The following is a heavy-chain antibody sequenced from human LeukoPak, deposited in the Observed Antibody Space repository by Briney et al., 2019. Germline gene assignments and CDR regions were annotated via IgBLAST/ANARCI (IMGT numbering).Heavy chain of an antibody. Sequence: PSETLSLTCTVSGGSISSYYWSWIRQPPGKGLEWIAYIYYSGSTNYNPSLKSRVTISVDTSKNQFSLKLSSVAAADTAVYYCARGGSSDWYEGRFDYWGQGTLVTVSS. J-gene: IGHJ4*02. D-gene: IGHD6-19*01. CDR1: GGSISSYY. CDR2: IYYSGST. V-gene: IGHV4-59*01. CDR3: ARGGSSDWYEGRFDY.